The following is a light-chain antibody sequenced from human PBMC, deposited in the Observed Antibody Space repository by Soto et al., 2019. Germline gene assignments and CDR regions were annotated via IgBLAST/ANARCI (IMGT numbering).Light chain of an antibody. V-gene: IGKV3-20*01. Sequence: EIVLTQSPGTLSLSPGERATLSCRASQSVSSSYLAWYQQKPGQAPRLLIYGASSRATGIPDRFSGSGSGTDFTLPISRLEPEDFAVYYCQQYGSSPLTCGGGTKVEIK. CDR3: QQYGSSPLT. CDR1: QSVSSSY. CDR2: GAS. J-gene: IGKJ4*01.